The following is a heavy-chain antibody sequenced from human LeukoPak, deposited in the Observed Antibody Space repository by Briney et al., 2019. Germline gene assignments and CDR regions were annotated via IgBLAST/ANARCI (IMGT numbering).Heavy chain of an antibody. Sequence: PGGSLRLSCAASGFTFSSYGMHWVRQAPGKGLEWVAFIRYDGSNKYYADSVKGRFTISRDNSKNTLYLQMNSLRAEDTAVYYCAKDLRRYQLHNDAFDIWGQGTMVTVSS. CDR3: AKDLRRYQLHNDAFDI. CDR1: GFTFSSYG. D-gene: IGHD2-2*01. J-gene: IGHJ3*02. CDR2: IRYDGSNK. V-gene: IGHV3-30*02.